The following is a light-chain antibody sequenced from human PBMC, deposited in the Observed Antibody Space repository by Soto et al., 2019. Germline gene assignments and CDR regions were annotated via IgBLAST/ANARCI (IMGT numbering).Light chain of an antibody. CDR3: QQSYSTSWT. CDR2: KAS. V-gene: IGKV1-5*03. Sequence: DIQMTQSPSTLSASLLDRVTITCRASQSISSWLAWYQQKPGKAPKLLIYKASSLESGVPSRFSGSGSGTDFTLTISSLQPEDFATYHCQQSYSTSWTFGHGTKVDI. CDR1: QSISSW. J-gene: IGKJ1*01.